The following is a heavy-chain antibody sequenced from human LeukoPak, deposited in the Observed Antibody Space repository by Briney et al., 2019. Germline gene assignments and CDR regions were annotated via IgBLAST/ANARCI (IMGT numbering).Heavy chain of an antibody. CDR3: ASSYYGSGSYYVDDYYYYYMDV. J-gene: IGHJ6*03. V-gene: IGHV4-59*01. CDR1: GGSISSYY. Sequence: PSETLSLTCTVSGGSISSYYWSWIRQPPGKGLEWIGYIYYSGSTNYNPSLKSRVTISVDTSKNQFSLKLSSVTAADTAVYYCASSYYGSGSYYVDDYYYYYMDVWGKGATVTISS. D-gene: IGHD3-10*01. CDR2: IYYSGST.